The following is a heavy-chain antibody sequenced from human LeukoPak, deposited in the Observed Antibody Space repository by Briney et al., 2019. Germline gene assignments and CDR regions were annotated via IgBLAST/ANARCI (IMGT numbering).Heavy chain of an antibody. CDR2: IYYSGST. Sequence: KPSETLSLTCTVSGGSISSYYWSWIRQPPGKGLEWSGYIYYSGSTNYNPSLKSRVTISVDTSKNQFSLKLSSVTAADTAVYYCARVIAAQTFDYWGQGTLVTVSS. V-gene: IGHV4-59*01. J-gene: IGHJ4*02. D-gene: IGHD6-6*01. CDR3: ARVIAAQTFDY. CDR1: GGSISSYY.